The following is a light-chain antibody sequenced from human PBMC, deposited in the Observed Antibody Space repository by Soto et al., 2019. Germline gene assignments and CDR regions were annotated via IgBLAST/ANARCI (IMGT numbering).Light chain of an antibody. CDR3: QQLRMYPST. CDR2: AGS. J-gene: IGKJ3*01. V-gene: IGKV1-9*01. Sequence: QLTQSPPSLYASVGDRVTITCRARQDIAIFLACYQQKPGEGPKLLIYAGSTLYGGVPSTFSGSGSGTDFALTITXLQAEDVATYYCQQLRMYPSTFGRGTKVDIK. CDR1: QDIAIF.